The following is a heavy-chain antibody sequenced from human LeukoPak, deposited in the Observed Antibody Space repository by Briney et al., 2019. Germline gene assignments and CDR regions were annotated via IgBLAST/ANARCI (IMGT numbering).Heavy chain of an antibody. CDR1: GGSISSGGYY. D-gene: IGHD3-10*01. Sequence: ASETLSLTCTVSGGSISSGGYYWSWIRQHPGKGLEWIGRIYTSGSTNYNPSLKSRVTISVDTSKNQFSLKLSSVTAADTAVYYCARDLITMVRDTILRWFDPWGQGTLVTVSS. V-gene: IGHV4-61*02. CDR2: IYTSGST. CDR3: ARDLITMVRDTILRWFDP. J-gene: IGHJ5*02.